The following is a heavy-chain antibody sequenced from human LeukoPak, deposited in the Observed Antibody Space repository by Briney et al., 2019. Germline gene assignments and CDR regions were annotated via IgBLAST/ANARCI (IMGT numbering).Heavy chain of an antibody. CDR2: IRYDGSNK. V-gene: IGHV3-30*02. D-gene: IGHD2-2*01. CDR1: GFTFSSYG. Sequence: GGSLRLSCAASGFTFSSYGMHWVRHAPGKGLEWVAFIRYDGSNKYYADSVKGRFTISRDNSKNTLYLQMNSLRAEDTAVYYCVGGGERKGCSTSCPLAYWGQGTLVTVSS. CDR3: VGGGERKGCSTSCPLAY. J-gene: IGHJ4*02.